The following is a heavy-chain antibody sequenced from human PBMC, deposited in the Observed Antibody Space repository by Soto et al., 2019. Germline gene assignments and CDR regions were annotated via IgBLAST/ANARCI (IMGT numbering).Heavy chain of an antibody. CDR1: GFTFSSYT. Sequence: GGSLRLSCAASGFTFSSYTMHWVRQAPGKGLEWVAVISYDGSNKYYTDSVKGRFTISRDNSKNTLYLQMNSLRDEDTAVYYCSRYPQYYDFLSGYLNRFDPWGQGTLVTVSS. CDR2: ISYDGSNK. D-gene: IGHD3-3*01. J-gene: IGHJ5*02. CDR3: SRYPQYYDFLSGYLNRFDP. V-gene: IGHV3-30-3*01.